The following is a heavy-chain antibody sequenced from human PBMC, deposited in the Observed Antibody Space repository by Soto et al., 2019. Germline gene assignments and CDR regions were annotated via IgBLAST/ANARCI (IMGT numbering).Heavy chain of an antibody. D-gene: IGHD6-19*01. V-gene: IGHV2-5*02. CDR1: GFSLTTRPEG. Sequence: SGPTLVNPTQTLTLTCTFSGFSLTTRPEGVGWIRQPPGKALECLALIYWDDDKRYSPSLNSRLTITNDTSKNQVDHTMTNVDPVDTATYYCARERYSGWYNFYYWGQGSLVTVSS. CDR3: ARERYSGWYNFYY. J-gene: IGHJ4*02. CDR2: IYWDDDK.